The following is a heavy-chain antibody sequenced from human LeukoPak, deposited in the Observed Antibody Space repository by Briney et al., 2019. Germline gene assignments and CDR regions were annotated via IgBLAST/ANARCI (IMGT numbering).Heavy chain of an antibody. CDR2: INSDGSST. V-gene: IGHV3-74*01. CDR3: ATKRGSGSYLIDY. Sequence: PGGSLRLSCAASGFTFSNYWMHWVRQAPGKGLVWVSRINSDGSSTNYADSVKGRFTISRDNAKNTLYLQMNSLRAEDTAVYYCATKRGSGSYLIDYWGQGTLVTVSS. D-gene: IGHD3-10*01. CDR1: GFTFSNYW. J-gene: IGHJ4*02.